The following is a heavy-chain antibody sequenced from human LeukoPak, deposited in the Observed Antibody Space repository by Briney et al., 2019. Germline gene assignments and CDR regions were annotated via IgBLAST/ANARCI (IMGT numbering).Heavy chain of an antibody. CDR1: GFTFSSYA. D-gene: IGHD3-9*01. V-gene: IGHV3-23*01. J-gene: IGHJ4*02. Sequence: GSLRLSCAASGFTFSSYAMSWVRQAPGKGLEWVSAISGSGGSTYYADSVKGRFTISRDNSKNTLYLQMNSLRAEDTAVYYCAKNDGYYDILTGYYIDYWGQGTLVTVSS. CDR2: ISGSGGST. CDR3: AKNDGYYDILTGYYIDY.